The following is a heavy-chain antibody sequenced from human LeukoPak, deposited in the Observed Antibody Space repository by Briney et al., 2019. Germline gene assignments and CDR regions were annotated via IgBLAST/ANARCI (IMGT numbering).Heavy chain of an antibody. Sequence: PGGSLRLSCAASGFTFSSYSMNWVRQAPGKGLEWVSSISSSSSYIYYADSVKGRFTISRDNAKNSLYLQMNSLRAEDTAVYYCARGPENYYDSSGYYWWGQGTLVTVSS. J-gene: IGHJ4*02. CDR2: ISSSSSYI. CDR3: ARGPENYYDSSGYYW. D-gene: IGHD3-22*01. CDR1: GFTFSSYS. V-gene: IGHV3-21*01.